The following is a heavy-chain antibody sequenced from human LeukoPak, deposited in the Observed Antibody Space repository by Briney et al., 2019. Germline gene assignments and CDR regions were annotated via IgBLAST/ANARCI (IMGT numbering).Heavy chain of an antibody. D-gene: IGHD6-19*01. CDR3: ARDLRYSSGCLNY. CDR1: GYTFTGYY. CDR2: INPNSGGT. J-gene: IGHJ4*02. Sequence: ASVKVSCKASGYTFTGYYMHWVRQAPGQGLEWMGRINPNSGGTSYAQKFQGRVTMTRDTSISTAYMELSRLRSDDTAVYYCARDLRYSSGCLNYWGQGTLVTVSS. V-gene: IGHV1-2*06.